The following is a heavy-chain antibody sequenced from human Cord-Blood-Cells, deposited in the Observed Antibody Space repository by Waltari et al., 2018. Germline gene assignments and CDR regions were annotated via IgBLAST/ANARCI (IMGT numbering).Heavy chain of an antibody. CDR1: GFTFSSYW. CDR3: ARAAAVAGDY. Sequence: EVQLVESGGGLVQPGGSLRLSCAASGFTFSSYWMHWVRQAPGKGLVGVSRIKSDGSSTSYADSVKGRFTISRDNAKNTLYLKMNSLRAEDTAVYYCARAAAVAGDYWGQGTLVTVSS. D-gene: IGHD6-19*01. J-gene: IGHJ4*02. CDR2: IKSDGSST. V-gene: IGHV3-74*01.